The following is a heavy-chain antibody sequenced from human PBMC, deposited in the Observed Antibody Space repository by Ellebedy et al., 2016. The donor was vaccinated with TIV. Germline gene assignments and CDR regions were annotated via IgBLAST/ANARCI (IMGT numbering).Heavy chain of an antibody. CDR1: GFTFSSFA. J-gene: IGHJ4*02. V-gene: IGHV3-23*01. CDR2: ISADGSSA. Sequence: LSLTCAASGFTFSSFAMHWVRQAPGKGLEWLSVISADGSSAYHADSVKGRFTLTRDNSQKTLYLQMNRLRTEDTAVYYCAKGSSSGFNYDRVGFEYWGQGTLVTVSS. CDR3: AKGSSSGFNYDRVGFEY. D-gene: IGHD3-22*01.